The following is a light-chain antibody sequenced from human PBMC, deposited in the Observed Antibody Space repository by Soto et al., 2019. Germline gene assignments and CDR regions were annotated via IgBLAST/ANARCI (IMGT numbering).Light chain of an antibody. CDR3: QQYNDSPWT. CDR2: KAS. Sequence: DIQMTQSPSTLSASVGDRVTITCRASQSISSWLAWYQQKPGKAPKLLIYKASSLESGVPSRFSGSGSGTEFPLTISSLQPDDFATYYCQQYNDSPWTFGQGTKVEI. V-gene: IGKV1-5*03. CDR1: QSISSW. J-gene: IGKJ1*01.